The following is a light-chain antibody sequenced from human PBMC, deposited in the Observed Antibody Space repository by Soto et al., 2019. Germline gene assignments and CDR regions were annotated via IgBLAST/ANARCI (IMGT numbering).Light chain of an antibody. V-gene: IGLV2-14*03. CDR2: DVS. CDR1: SSDVGGYNY. CDR3: SSYTSSSALVV. Sequence: QSALTQPASVSGSPGPSITISCTGTSSDVGGYNYVSWYQQHTGKAPKLMIYDVSNRPSGVSNRFPGSKSGNTASLTISGLQVEDEDDYYCSSYTSSSALVVFGGGTKLTVL. J-gene: IGLJ2*01.